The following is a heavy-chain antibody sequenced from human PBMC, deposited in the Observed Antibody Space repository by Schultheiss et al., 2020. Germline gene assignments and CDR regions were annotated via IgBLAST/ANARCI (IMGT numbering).Heavy chain of an antibody. D-gene: IGHD1-26*01. J-gene: IGHJ4*02. CDR1: GFTFSSYG. V-gene: IGHV3-30*18. Sequence: GESLKISCAASGFTFSSYGMHWVRQAPGKGLEWVAVISYDGSNKYYADSVKGRFTISRDNSKNTLYLQMNSLRAEDTAVYYCAKGVSGSYYFLYFDYWGPGTLVTVAS. CDR3: AKGVSGSYYFLYFDY. CDR2: ISYDGSNK.